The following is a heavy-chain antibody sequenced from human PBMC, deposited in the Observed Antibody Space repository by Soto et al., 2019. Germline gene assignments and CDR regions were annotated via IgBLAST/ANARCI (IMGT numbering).Heavy chain of an antibody. CDR1: GGTFSTYS. J-gene: IGHJ3*02. D-gene: IGHD2-21*01. Sequence: QVQLVQSGAEVKKPGSSVKVSCKDSGGTFSTYSMFWVRQAPGQGLEWMGRIIPMLGVRNYAQRFQDRVTIPADKTTATVHMELSSLRSEDTALYYCTIGSWSGEVFDIWGQGTMVTVSS. CDR2: IIPMLGVR. V-gene: IGHV1-69*02. CDR3: TIGSWSGEVFDI.